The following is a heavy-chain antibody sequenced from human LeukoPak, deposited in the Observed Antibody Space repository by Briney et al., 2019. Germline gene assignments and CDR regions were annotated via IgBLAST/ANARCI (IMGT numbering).Heavy chain of an antibody. V-gene: IGHV3-11*01. J-gene: IGHJ4*02. Sequence: TGGSLRLSCAASGFTFSDYYMSWIRRAPGKGLEWVSYISSSGSTIYYADSVKGRFTISRDNAKNSLYLQMNSLRAEDTAVYYCARAYYDILTGYYSLDYWGQGTLVTVSS. CDR2: ISSSGSTI. CDR3: ARAYYDILTGYYSLDY. D-gene: IGHD3-9*01. CDR1: GFTFSDYY.